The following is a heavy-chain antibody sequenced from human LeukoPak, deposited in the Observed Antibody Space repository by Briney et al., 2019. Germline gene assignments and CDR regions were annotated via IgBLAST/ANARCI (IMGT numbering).Heavy chain of an antibody. CDR2: INWNGGST. CDR1: GFTFGDYA. D-gene: IGHD6-13*01. V-gene: IGHV3-20*04. Sequence: PGGSLRLSCTASGFTFGDYAMSWVRQAPGKGLEWVSGINWNGGSTGYADSVKGRLTISRDNAKNSLYLQMNSLRAEDTALYYCAREGYSSSWLFDYWGQGTLVTVSS. J-gene: IGHJ4*02. CDR3: AREGYSSSWLFDY.